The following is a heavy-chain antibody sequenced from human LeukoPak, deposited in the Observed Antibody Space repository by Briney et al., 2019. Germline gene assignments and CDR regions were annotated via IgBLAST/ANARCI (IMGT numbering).Heavy chain of an antibody. V-gene: IGHV1-46*01. CDR3: ARDQEGFAY. J-gene: IGHJ4*02. Sequence: ASVKVSCKASGYTFTSNYIHWVRQAPGQGLEWMGMIYPRDGSTSYAQKFQGRVTVTRDTSTSTVHMELSGLRSGDTAVYYCARDQEGFAYWGQGTLVTVSS. CDR1: GYTFTSNY. CDR2: IYPRDGST.